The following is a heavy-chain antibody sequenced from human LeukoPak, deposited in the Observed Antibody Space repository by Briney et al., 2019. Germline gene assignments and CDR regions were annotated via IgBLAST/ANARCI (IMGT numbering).Heavy chain of an antibody. D-gene: IGHD2-8*01. V-gene: IGHV4-61*01. Sequence: SETLSLTCTVSGGSISSSSYYWSWIRQPPGKGLEWIGYIYYSGSTNYNPSLKSRVTISVDTSKNQFSLKLSSVTAADTAVYYCARTKKGWYYFDYWGQGTLVTVSS. CDR1: GGSISSSSYY. J-gene: IGHJ4*02. CDR2: IYYSGST. CDR3: ARTKKGWYYFDY.